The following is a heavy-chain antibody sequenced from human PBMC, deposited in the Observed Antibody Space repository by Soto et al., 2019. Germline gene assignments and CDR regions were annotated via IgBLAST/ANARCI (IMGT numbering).Heavy chain of an antibody. CDR3: ARPGRSTYYYDSSGYYALDY. V-gene: IGHV1-18*04. Sequence: GASVKVSCKASGYTFTSYGISWVRQAPGQGLEWMGWISAYNGNTNYAQKLQGRVTMTTDTSTSTAYMELRSLRSDDTAVYYCARPGRSTYYYDSSGYYALDYWGQGTLVTVSS. CDR1: GYTFTSYG. J-gene: IGHJ4*02. CDR2: ISAYNGNT. D-gene: IGHD3-22*01.